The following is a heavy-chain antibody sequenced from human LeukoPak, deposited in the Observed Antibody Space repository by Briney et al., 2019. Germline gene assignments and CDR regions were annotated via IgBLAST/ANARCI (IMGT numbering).Heavy chain of an antibody. Sequence: SETLSLTCAVYGGSFSGYYWSWIRQHPGKGLEWIGYIYYSGSTYYNPSLKSRVTISVDTSKNQFSLKLSSVTAADTAVYYCARGTRGDDYWGQGTLVTVSS. J-gene: IGHJ4*02. V-gene: IGHV4-31*11. D-gene: IGHD3-10*01. CDR1: GGSFSGYY. CDR3: ARGTRGDDY. CDR2: IYYSGST.